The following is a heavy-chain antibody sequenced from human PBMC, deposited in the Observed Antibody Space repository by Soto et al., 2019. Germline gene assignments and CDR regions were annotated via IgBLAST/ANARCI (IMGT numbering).Heavy chain of an antibody. CDR1: VFTLSTYG. CDR3: ARIRGYWYGLEV. Sequence: XGSVRLSCAGSVFTLSTYGMTCVRQAPGKGLEWVSAITGTGGNTYYVDSVKGRFTSSRDNSKNMLYLQMNSVRVEDTAVYYCARIRGYWYGLEVWGQGTTVIVSS. D-gene: IGHD2-15*01. CDR2: ITGTGGNT. J-gene: IGHJ6*01. V-gene: IGHV3-23*01.